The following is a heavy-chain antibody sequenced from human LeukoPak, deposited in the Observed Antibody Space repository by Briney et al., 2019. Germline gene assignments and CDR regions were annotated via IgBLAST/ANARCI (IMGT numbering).Heavy chain of an antibody. CDR3: AVEMATRRAFDY. D-gene: IGHD5-24*01. CDR1: GITFSSYG. CDR2: ISSTGGTT. J-gene: IGHJ4*02. V-gene: IGHV3-23*01. Sequence: GGSLRLSCAASGITFSSYGMSWVRQAPGKGLEWVSSISSTGGTTYYADSVKGRFTISRDNSKNTLYLQMNSLRAEDTAVYYCAVEMATRRAFDYWGQGTLVTVSS.